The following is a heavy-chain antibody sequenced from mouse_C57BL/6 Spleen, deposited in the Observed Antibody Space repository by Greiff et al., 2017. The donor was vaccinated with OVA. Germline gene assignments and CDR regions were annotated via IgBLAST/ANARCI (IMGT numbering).Heavy chain of an antibody. CDR2: INPYNGDT. V-gene: IGHV1-20*01. D-gene: IGHD1-1*01. J-gene: IGHJ1*03. CDR3: ARGHINYGTFDV. CDR1: GYSFTGYF. Sequence: EVQLQQSGPELVKPGDSVKISCKASGYSFTGYFMNWVMQSHGKNLEWIGRINPYNGDTFYNQKFKGKATLTVDKSSSTTHMELRSLTSEDSAVYYCARGHINYGTFDVWGTGTTVTVSS.